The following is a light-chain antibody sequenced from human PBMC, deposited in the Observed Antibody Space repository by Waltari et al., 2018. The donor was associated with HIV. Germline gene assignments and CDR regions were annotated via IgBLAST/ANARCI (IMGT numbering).Light chain of an antibody. CDR2: GTS. CDR3: QQYGSFPQT. V-gene: IGKV3-20*01. CDR1: QSVSSNF. J-gene: IGKJ1*01. Sequence: TQSPSSVSASVGDRVTITCRASQSVSSNFLAWYQQKAGQAPRLLISGTSSRAAGIPDRFSGSGSGTDFTLSISRLEPEDVAVYYCQQYGSFPQTFGQGSKVEIK.